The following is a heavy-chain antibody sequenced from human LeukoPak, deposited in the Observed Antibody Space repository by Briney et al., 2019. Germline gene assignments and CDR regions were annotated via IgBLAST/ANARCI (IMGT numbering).Heavy chain of an antibody. Sequence: GGSLRLSCAASGFTFSDYYMSWIRQAPGKGLEWISYISSSGSTIYYADSVKGRFTISRDNVKNSLYLQMNSLRVEDTAVYYCARDDGSYRGMATTYGGLDCWGQGTPVTVSS. D-gene: IGHD5-12*01. J-gene: IGHJ4*02. CDR2: ISSSGSTI. V-gene: IGHV3-11*04. CDR1: GFTFSDYY. CDR3: ARDDGSYRGMATTYGGLDC.